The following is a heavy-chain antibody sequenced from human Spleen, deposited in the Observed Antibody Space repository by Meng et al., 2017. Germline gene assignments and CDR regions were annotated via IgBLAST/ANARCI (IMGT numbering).Heavy chain of an antibody. J-gene: IGHJ4*02. D-gene: IGHD3-22*01. CDR2: IRNKAYGGTP. V-gene: IGHV3-49*03. Sequence: GESLKISCTASGFTFGDYAMSWFRQAPGKGLEWVGFIRNKAYGGTPEYAASVKGRFTISRDDSKSIAYLQMTSLKTEDTAVYYCARDPRYLDYYDSSGTNGGWGQGTLVTVSS. CDR3: ARDPRYLDYYDSSGTNGG. CDR1: GFTFGDYA.